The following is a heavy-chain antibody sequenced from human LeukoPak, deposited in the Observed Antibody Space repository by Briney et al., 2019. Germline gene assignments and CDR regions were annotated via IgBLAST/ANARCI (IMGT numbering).Heavy chain of an antibody. CDR2: IYYSGST. V-gene: IGHV4-59*01. CDR3: ARVTDSYYYDSSGYLDV. D-gene: IGHD3-22*01. J-gene: IGHJ6*02. Sequence: SETLSLTCTVSGGSISSYYWSWIRQPPGKGLEWIGYIYYSGSTNYNPSLKSRVTISVDTSKNQFSLKLSSVTAADTAVYYCARVTDSYYYDSSGYLDVWGQGTTVTVSS. CDR1: GGSISSYY.